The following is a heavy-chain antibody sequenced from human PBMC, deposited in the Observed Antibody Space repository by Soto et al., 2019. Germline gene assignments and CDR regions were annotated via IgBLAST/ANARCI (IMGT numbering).Heavy chain of an antibody. D-gene: IGHD5-18*01. Sequence: QVQLVESGGGVVQPGRSLRLSCAASGFTFSSYGMHWVRQAPCKGLEWAAVISYDGSNKYYADSVKGRFTVSRDNSKNTLYLQMNSLRAEDSVVYYCAKGSTAMTYFDYWGQGTLVTVSS. CDR1: GFTFSSYG. J-gene: IGHJ4*02. CDR2: ISYDGSNK. V-gene: IGHV3-30*18. CDR3: AKGSTAMTYFDY.